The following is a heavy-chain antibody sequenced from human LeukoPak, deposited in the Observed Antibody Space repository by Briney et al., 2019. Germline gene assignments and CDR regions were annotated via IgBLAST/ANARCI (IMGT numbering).Heavy chain of an antibody. Sequence: GGSLRLSFAASGFTFSSYWMSWVRQAPGKGLEWVANIKQDGSEKYYVDSVKGRFTISRDNAKNSLYLQMNSLRAEDTAVYYCAREGHDILTGYYQPPLDYWGQGTLVTVSS. V-gene: IGHV3-7*01. CDR1: GFTFSSYW. D-gene: IGHD3-9*01. J-gene: IGHJ4*02. CDR2: IKQDGSEK. CDR3: AREGHDILTGYYQPPLDY.